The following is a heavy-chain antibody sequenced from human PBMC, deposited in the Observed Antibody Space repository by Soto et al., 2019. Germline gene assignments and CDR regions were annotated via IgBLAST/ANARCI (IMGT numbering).Heavy chain of an antibody. J-gene: IGHJ5*02. V-gene: IGHV1-3*01. CDR3: ARGRIVVVSNWFDP. Sequence: ALVKVSCKASGYTFTSYAMHWVRQAPGQRLEWMGWINAGNGNTKYSQKFQGRVTITRDTSASTAYMELSSLRSEDTAVYYCARGRIVVVSNWFDPWGQGTLVTVSS. CDR2: INAGNGNT. D-gene: IGHD3-22*01. CDR1: GYTFTSYA.